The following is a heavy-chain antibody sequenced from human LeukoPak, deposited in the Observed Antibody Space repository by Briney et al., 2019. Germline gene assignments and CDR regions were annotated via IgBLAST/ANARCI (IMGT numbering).Heavy chain of an antibody. CDR3: ARRSYSSGWYSP. Sequence: ASVKVSCRASGYTFTSYGISWVRQAPGQGLEWMGWISGYNGNTNYAQKVQGRVTMTTDPSTSTAYMELRSVRSDDTAVDYCARRSYSSGWYSPWGQGTLVTVSS. V-gene: IGHV1-18*01. J-gene: IGHJ5*02. D-gene: IGHD6-19*01. CDR2: ISGYNGNT. CDR1: GYTFTSYG.